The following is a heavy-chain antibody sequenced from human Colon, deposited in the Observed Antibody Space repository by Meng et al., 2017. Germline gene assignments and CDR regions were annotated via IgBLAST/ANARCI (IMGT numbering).Heavy chain of an antibody. J-gene: IGHJ5*02. D-gene: IGHD3-10*01. CDR3: ARGYKWFDHDP. V-gene: IGHV4-59*01. CDR2: MSLNDFT. CDR1: GGSLNNYY. Sequence: VFLQASVPGLVKPSETLSLTCTVFGGSLNNYYWIGIRQSPEKGLEWLGCMSLNDFTKYNPSLKSRVTMSIDMSKNQFSLQLDSVTAADTAVYYCARGYKWFDHDPWGQGTLVTVFS.